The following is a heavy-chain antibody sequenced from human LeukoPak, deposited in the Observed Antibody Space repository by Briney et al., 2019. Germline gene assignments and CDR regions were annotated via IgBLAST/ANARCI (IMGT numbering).Heavy chain of an antibody. D-gene: IGHD1-26*01. CDR1: GGSFSGYY. Sequence: KASETLSLTCAVYGGSFSGYYWSWIRQPPGKGLEWIGEINHSGSTNYNPSLKSRVTISVDTSKNQFSLKLSSVTAADTAVYYCARGGGLLGAFDIWGQGTMVTVSS. CDR2: INHSGST. CDR3: ARGGGLLGAFDI. J-gene: IGHJ3*02. V-gene: IGHV4-34*01.